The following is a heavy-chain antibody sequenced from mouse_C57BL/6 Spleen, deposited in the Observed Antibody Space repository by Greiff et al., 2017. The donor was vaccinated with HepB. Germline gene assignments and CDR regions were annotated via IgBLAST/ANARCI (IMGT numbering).Heavy chain of an antibody. Sequence: EVKVEESGGGLVQPGGSMKLSCVASGFTFSNYWMNWVRQSPEKGLEWVAQIRLKSDNYATHYAESVKGRFTISRDDPKSSVYLQMNNLRAEDTGIYYCTGYPGDYWGQGTTLTVSS. CDR3: TGYPGDY. CDR1: GFTFSNYW. V-gene: IGHV6-3*01. CDR2: IRLKSDNYAT. D-gene: IGHD5-1*01. J-gene: IGHJ2*01.